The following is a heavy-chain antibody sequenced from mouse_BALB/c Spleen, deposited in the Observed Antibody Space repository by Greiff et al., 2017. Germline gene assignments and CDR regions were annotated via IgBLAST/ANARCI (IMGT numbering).Heavy chain of an antibody. J-gene: IGHJ4*01. V-gene: IGHV5-6-5*01. Sequence: EVQRVESGGGLVKPGGSLKLSCAASGFTFSSYAMSWVRQTPEKRLEWVASISSGGSTYYPDSVKGRFTISRDNARNILYLQMSSLRSEDTAMYYCARGPQYGNAMDYWGQGTSVTVSS. CDR3: ARGPQYGNAMDY. CDR1: GFTFSSYA. D-gene: IGHD2-10*02. CDR2: ISSGGST.